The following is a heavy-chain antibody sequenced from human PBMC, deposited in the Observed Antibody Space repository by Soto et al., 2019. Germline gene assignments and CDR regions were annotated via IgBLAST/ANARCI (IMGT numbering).Heavy chain of an antibody. CDR1: GDTFSSYA. Sequence: QVQLVQSGAEVKKPGSSVKVSCKASGDTFSSYAINWVRQAPGQGLEWMGGIIPMFGTANYAQKFKGRVTITAVESTSTVYMERSSLRSEDTAVYYCARVGPAHYYDSSGYYSPLDYWGQGTLVTVSS. CDR3: ARVGPAHYYDSSGYYSPLDY. J-gene: IGHJ4*02. CDR2: IIPMFGTA. D-gene: IGHD3-22*01. V-gene: IGHV1-69*01.